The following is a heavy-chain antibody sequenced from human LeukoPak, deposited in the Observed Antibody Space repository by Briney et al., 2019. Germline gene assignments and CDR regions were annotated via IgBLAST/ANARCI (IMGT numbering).Heavy chain of an antibody. V-gene: IGHV4-39*01. CDR3: ARGSSSFDAFDI. Sequence: GSLRLSCAASGFTFSSYWMSWVRQAPGKGLEWIGSIYYSGSTYYNPSLKSRVTISVDTSKNQFSLKLSSVTAADTAVYYCARGSSSFDAFDIWGQGTMVTVSS. CDR2: IYYSGST. J-gene: IGHJ3*02. CDR1: GFTFSSYW. D-gene: IGHD6-6*01.